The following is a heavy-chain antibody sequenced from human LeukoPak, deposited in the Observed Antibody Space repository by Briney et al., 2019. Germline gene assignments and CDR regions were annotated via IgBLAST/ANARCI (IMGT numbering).Heavy chain of an antibody. CDR1: GGSISSYY. V-gene: IGHV4-4*07. J-gene: IGHJ4*02. Sequence: SETLSLTCTVSGGSISSYYWSWTRQSAGKGLEWIGRIYTSGSTNYNPSLKSRVTMSVDTSKNQFSLKLSSVTAADTAVYYCARDPSTYSSGWDYWGQGTLVTVSS. CDR2: IYTSGST. D-gene: IGHD6-19*01. CDR3: ARDPSTYSSGWDY.